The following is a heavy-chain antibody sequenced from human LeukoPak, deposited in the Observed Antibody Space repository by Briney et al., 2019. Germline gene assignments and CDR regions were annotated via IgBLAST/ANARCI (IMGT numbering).Heavy chain of an antibody. Sequence: ASVKVSCKASGYTFTGYYMHWVRQAPGQGLEWMGWINPNSGGTNYAQKFQDRVTMTRDTSISTAYMELSRLRSDDTAVYYCAREGIAAAGTSDYWGQGTLVTVSS. D-gene: IGHD6-13*01. V-gene: IGHV1-2*02. CDR3: AREGIAAAGTSDY. CDR2: INPNSGGT. CDR1: GYTFTGYY. J-gene: IGHJ4*02.